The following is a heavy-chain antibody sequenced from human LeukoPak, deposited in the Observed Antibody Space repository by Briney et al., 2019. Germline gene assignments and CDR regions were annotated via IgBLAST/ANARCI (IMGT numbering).Heavy chain of an antibody. V-gene: IGHV4-39*01. CDR1: GGSISSSSYY. J-gene: IGHJ4*02. D-gene: IGHD3-22*01. CDR3: ARHSAYCYDSSGFDY. CDR2: IYYSGST. Sequence: PSETLSLTCTVSGGSISSSSYYWGWIRRPPGKGLEWIGSIYYSGSTYYNPSLKSRVTISVDTSKNQFSLKLSSVTAADTAVYYCARHSAYCYDSSGFDYWGQGTLVTVSS.